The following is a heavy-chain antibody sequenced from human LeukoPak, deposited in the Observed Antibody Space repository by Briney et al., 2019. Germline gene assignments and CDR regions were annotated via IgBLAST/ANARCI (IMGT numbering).Heavy chain of an antibody. V-gene: IGHV2-5*02. CDR3: AHIADSNGYYYNYFDY. Sequence: SGPSLVNPTQTLTLTCTFSGFSLTTSGVGVGWIRQPPGKALEWLALIYWDDDQRYSPSLKSRLTITKDTSKNQVVLTMTNMDPVDTATYYCAHIADSNGYYYNYFDYWGQGTLVTVSS. D-gene: IGHD3-22*01. CDR1: GFSLTTSGVG. J-gene: IGHJ4*02. CDR2: IYWDDDQ.